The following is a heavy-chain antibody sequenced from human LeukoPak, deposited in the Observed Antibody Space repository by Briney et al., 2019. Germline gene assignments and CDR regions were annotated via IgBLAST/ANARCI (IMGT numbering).Heavy chain of an antibody. CDR3: ARDDSPFDY. D-gene: IGHD2-15*01. J-gene: IGHJ4*02. CDR1: GFTFISYA. Sequence: PGGSLRLSCAASGFTFISYAMTWLRQAPGKGLEWVTSISGSSGSGNSTDYADSVKRRITISRDNSNNTLYLKMKCLRAEDTAVYYCARDDSPFDYWGQGTPVTVSS. V-gene: IGHV3-23*01. CDR2: ISGSSGSGNST.